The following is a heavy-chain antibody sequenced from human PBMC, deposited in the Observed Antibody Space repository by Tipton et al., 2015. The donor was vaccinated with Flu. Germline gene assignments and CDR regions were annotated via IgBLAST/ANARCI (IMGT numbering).Heavy chain of an antibody. J-gene: IGHJ4*02. CDR3: ARGPGRYSSGRYFVDY. CDR1: GGSISSSSYY. CDR2: IYYSGST. V-gene: IGHV4-39*07. Sequence: TLSLTCTVSGGSISSSSYYWGWIRQPPGKGLEWIGSIYYSGSTYYNPSLKSRVTISVDTSKNQFSLKLSSVTAADTAVYYCARGPGRYSSGRYFVDYWGQGTLVTVSS. D-gene: IGHD6-19*01.